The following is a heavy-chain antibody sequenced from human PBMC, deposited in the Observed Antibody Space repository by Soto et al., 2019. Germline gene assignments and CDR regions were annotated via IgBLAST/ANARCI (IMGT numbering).Heavy chain of an antibody. Sequence: QVQLVQSGAEVKKPGASVKVSCTASGDTLSSYGISWGLQAPGQGLEWMGWISGYNGNTNYAQKLQGRVTMTIDTSTSTGYMELRSLSSDDTAVYYCARDRGGDGMDVWGQGNTVTVSS. V-gene: IGHV1-18*01. CDR3: ARDRGGDGMDV. D-gene: IGHD3-16*01. J-gene: IGHJ6*02. CDR1: GDTLSSYG. CDR2: ISGYNGNT.